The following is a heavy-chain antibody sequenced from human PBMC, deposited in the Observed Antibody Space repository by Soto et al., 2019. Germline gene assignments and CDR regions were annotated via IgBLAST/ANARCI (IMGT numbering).Heavy chain of an antibody. J-gene: IGHJ4*02. D-gene: IGHD1-26*01. V-gene: IGHV1-69*02. CDR3: ARSPLDSGSWGNDS. CDR1: GGTFSSYT. CDR2: IIPILGIA. Sequence: QVQLVQSGAEVKKPGSSVKVSCKASGGTFSSYTISWVRQAPGQGLEWMGRIIPILGIANYAQKFQGRVTITADKSTSTAYRELSSLRSEETAVYYCARSPLDSGSWGNDSWGQGTLVTVSS.